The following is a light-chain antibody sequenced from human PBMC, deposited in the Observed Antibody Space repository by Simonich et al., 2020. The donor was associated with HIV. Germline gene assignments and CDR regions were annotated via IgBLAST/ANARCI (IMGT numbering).Light chain of an antibody. J-gene: IGLJ3*02. CDR1: SGSIASNY. CDR3: QSYDSSNHWV. V-gene: IGLV6-57*01. CDR2: EDN. Sequence: NFMLTQPHSVSESPGKTVTISCTRSSGSIASNYVQWYQQSPGSSPTTVIYEDNQSPSGVPDRFSGSIDSSSNSASLTISGLKTEDEADYYCQSYDSSNHWVFGGGTKLTVL.